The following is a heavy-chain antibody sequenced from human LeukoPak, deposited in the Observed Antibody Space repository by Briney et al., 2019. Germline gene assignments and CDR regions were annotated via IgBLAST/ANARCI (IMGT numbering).Heavy chain of an antibody. CDR2: VNPSAGST. J-gene: IGHJ4*02. V-gene: IGHV1-46*01. D-gene: IGHD6-19*01. CDR3: ARGGGTAVADRKSKFDD. Sequence: GASVKVSCKASGYTFTTYYIHWARQAPGQGLEWMGIVNPSAGSTSYAQKFQGRVTMTRDTSTSTVYMELSSLRSEDTAVYYCARGGGTAVADRKSKFDDWGQGTLVTVFS. CDR1: GYTFTTYY.